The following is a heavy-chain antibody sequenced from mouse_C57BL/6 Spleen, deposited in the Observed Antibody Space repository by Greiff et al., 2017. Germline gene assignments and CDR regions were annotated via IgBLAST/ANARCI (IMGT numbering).Heavy chain of an antibody. Sequence: EVKVEESGPGLVKPSQSLSLTCSVTGYSITSGYYWNWIRQFPGNKLEWMGYISYDGSNNYNPSLKNRISITRDTSKNQFFLKLNSVTTEDTATYYCASEIYYYGSSYGYFDVWGTGTTVTVSS. V-gene: IGHV3-6*01. CDR1: GYSITSGYY. CDR2: ISYDGSN. CDR3: ASEIYYYGSSYGYFDV. D-gene: IGHD1-1*01. J-gene: IGHJ1*03.